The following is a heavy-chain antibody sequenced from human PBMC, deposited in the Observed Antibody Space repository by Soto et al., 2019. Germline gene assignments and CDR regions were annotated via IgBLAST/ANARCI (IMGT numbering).Heavy chain of an antibody. V-gene: IGHV6-1*01. D-gene: IGHD3-9*01. CDR2: TYYRSKWYN. CDR1: GDSVSSNSAA. CDR3: ARAPVSILTSYYVPDNGLDP. Sequence: PSQTLSLTCAISGDSVSSNSAAWNWIRQSPSRGLEWLGRTYYRSKWYNDYAVSVRSRITINPDTSKNQFSLQLNSVTPEDTAVYYCARAPVSILTSYYVPDNGLDPWGQGTLVTVSS. J-gene: IGHJ5*02.